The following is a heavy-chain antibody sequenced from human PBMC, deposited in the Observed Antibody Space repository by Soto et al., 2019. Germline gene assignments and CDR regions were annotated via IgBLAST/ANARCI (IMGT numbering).Heavy chain of an antibody. V-gene: IGHV4-4*02. D-gene: IGHD6-13*01. Sequence: PSETLSLTCAVSGGSXXSSNXXXXXXXXPGKGLEWIGEIYHSGSTNYNPSLKSRVTISVDKSKNQFSLKLSSVTAADTAVYYCARAAMGGSSWPFDYWGQGTLVTVSS. CDR1: GGSXXSSNX. J-gene: IGHJ4*02. CDR2: IYHSGST. CDR3: ARAAMGGSSWPFDY.